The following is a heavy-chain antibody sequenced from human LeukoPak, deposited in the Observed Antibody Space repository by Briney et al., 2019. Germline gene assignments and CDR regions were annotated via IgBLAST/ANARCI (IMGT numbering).Heavy chain of an antibody. CDR1: GFTFSSYA. CDR3: AKVRRCSGGSCDRYYFDY. V-gene: IGHV3-23*01. D-gene: IGHD2-15*01. J-gene: IGHJ4*02. Sequence: GGSLRLSCAASGFTFSSYAMSWVRQAPGKGLEWVSAISGSGGSTYYADSVKGRFTVSRDNSKNTLYLQMNSLRAEDTAVYYCAKVRRCSGGSCDRYYFDYWGQGTLVTVSS. CDR2: ISGSGGST.